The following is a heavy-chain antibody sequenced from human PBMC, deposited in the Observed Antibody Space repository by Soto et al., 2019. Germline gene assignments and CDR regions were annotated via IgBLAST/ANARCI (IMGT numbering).Heavy chain of an antibody. V-gene: IGHV1-69*02. CDR2: FNPILSFS. CDR3: ARGTYGSGSYYNPTGAFDI. J-gene: IGHJ3*02. D-gene: IGHD3-10*01. Sequence: SVKVSCKASGDTFNFYTINWVRQAPGLGLEWMGRFNPILSFSNSALKFQGRVTLTADKSTSTAYMVLSSLRSEDTAVYYCARGTYGSGSYYNPTGAFDIWGQGTMVTVSS. CDR1: GDTFNFYT.